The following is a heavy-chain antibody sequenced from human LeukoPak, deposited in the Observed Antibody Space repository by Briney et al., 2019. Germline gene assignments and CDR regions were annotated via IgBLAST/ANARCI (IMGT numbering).Heavy chain of an antibody. J-gene: IGHJ4*02. V-gene: IGHV1-18*01. CDR2: ISAYNGNT. CDR3: ARDFRITIFGVVTTDGLFDY. CDR1: GYTFTSYG. D-gene: IGHD3-3*01. Sequence: ASVKVSCKASGYTFTSYGISWVRQAPGQGLEWMGWISAYNGNTNYAQKRQGRVTMTTDTSTSTAYMELRSLRSDDTAVYYCARDFRITIFGVVTTDGLFDYWGQGTLVTVSS.